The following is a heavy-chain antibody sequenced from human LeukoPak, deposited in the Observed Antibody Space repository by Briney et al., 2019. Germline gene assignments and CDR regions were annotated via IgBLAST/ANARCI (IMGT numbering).Heavy chain of an antibody. CDR2: ISSSSSYI. V-gene: IGHV3-21*01. J-gene: IGHJ6*03. Sequence: PGGSLRLSCAASGFTFDDYGMNWVRQAPGKGLEWVSSISSSSSYIYYADSVKGRFTISRDNAKNSLYLQMNSLRAEDTAVYYCARGGVDYYGSGSSYYYYMDVWGKGTTVTVSS. D-gene: IGHD3-10*01. CDR3: ARGGVDYYGSGSSYYYYMDV. CDR1: GFTFDDYG.